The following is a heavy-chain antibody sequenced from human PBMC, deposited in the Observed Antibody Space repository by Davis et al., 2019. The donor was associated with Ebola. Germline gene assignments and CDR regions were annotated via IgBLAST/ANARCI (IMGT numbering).Heavy chain of an antibody. CDR2: IRSKTSNYAT. J-gene: IGHJ3*02. Sequence: GGSLRLSCAASGFTFSGSAMHWARQASGKGLEWVGRIRSKTSNYATSYAESVKGRFTISRDESKNTAYLQMNSLKTEDTAVYYCTSPTGGAFDIWGQGTVVTVSS. V-gene: IGHV3-73*01. CDR3: TSPTGGAFDI. D-gene: IGHD3-16*01. CDR1: GFTFSGSA.